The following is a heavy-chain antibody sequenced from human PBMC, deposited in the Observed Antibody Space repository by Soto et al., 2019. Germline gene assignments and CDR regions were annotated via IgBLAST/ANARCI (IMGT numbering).Heavy chain of an antibody. V-gene: IGHV3-23*01. Sequence: GGSLRLSCVVSGFSMTNHALTWVRQAPGKGLEWVSSISSTGSKTYYADSIKGRFTISRDNSKNTVFLQMNSLRPDDMAFYFCAREPKPFLTGYYDLWGQGTLVTVSS. J-gene: IGHJ4*02. CDR2: ISSTGSKT. CDR3: AREPKPFLTGYYDL. D-gene: IGHD3-9*01. CDR1: GFSMTNHA.